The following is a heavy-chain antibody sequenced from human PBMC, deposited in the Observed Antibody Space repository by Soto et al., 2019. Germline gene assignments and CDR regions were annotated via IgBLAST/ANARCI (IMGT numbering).Heavy chain of an antibody. D-gene: IGHD3-16*01. CDR2: ISSSSSYI. CDR3: AREGGSGAFDI. J-gene: IGHJ3*02. Sequence: GGSLRLSCAASGFTFSSYSMNWVRQAPGKGLEWVSSISSSSSYIYYADSVKGRFTISRDNAKNSLYLQMNSLRAEDPAVYYCAREGGSGAFDIWGQGTMVTVSS. CDR1: GFTFSSYS. V-gene: IGHV3-21*01.